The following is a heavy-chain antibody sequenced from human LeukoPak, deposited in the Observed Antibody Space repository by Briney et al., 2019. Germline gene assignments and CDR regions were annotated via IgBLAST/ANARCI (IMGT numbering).Heavy chain of an antibody. CDR3: AKDEGSGTWHPFDY. CDR1: GGTFSSYA. CDR2: IIPIFGTA. J-gene: IGHJ4*02. D-gene: IGHD3-10*01. V-gene: IGHV1-69*06. Sequence: ASVKVSCKASGGTFSSYAISWVRQAPGQGLEWMGGIIPIFGTANYAQKFQGRVTITADKSTSTAYMELSSLRSEDTAVYYCAKDEGSGTWHPFDYWGQGTLVTVSS.